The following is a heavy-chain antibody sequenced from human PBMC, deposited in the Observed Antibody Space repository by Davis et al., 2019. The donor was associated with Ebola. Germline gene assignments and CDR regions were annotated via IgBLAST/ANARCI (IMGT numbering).Heavy chain of an antibody. CDR2: IIPIFGTA. CDR3: ARDLGIPGGWDY. V-gene: IGHV1-69*13. D-gene: IGHD1-26*01. CDR1: GYTFTSYG. J-gene: IGHJ4*02. Sequence: SVKVSCKASGYTFTSYGISWVRQAPGQGLEWMGGIIPIFGTANYAQKFQGRVTITADESTSTAYMELSSLRSEDTAVYYCARDLGIPGGWDYWGQGTLVTVSS.